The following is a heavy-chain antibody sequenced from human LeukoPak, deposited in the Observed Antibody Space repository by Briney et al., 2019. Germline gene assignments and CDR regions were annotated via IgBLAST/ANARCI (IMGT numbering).Heavy chain of an antibody. V-gene: IGHV1-18*01. CDR1: GYIFAHNG. CDR3: ARDPYIAAAGTVWFDP. CDR2: ISAYNGNT. J-gene: IGHJ5*02. Sequence: AASVKVSCKTSGYIFAHNGISWVRQAPGQGLEWMGWISAYNGNTNYAQKLQGRVTMTTDTSTSTAYMELRSLRSDDTAVYYCARDPYIAAAGTVWFDPWGQGTLVTVSS. D-gene: IGHD6-13*01.